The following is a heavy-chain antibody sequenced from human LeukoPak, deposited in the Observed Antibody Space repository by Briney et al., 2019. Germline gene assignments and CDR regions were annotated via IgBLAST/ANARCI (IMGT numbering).Heavy chain of an antibody. D-gene: IGHD6-6*01. CDR2: ISSSGSTI. Sequence: PGGSLRLSCAASGFTFSSYEMIWVRQAPGKGLEWVSYISSSGSTIYYADSVKGRFTISRDNAKNSLYLQMNSLRAEDTAVYYCARVLSIAARLPCDYWGQGALVTVSS. CDR1: GFTFSSYE. J-gene: IGHJ4*02. V-gene: IGHV3-48*03. CDR3: ARVLSIAARLPCDY.